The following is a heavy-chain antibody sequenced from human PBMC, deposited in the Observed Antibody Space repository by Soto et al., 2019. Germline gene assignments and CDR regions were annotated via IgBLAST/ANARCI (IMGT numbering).Heavy chain of an antibody. D-gene: IGHD2-15*01. CDR2: ISSGSSNI. CDR3: ASATVVAATFDF. Sequence: EVQLVESGGGLVKPGGSLTLSCAASGFAFRSYNMNWVRQAPGKGLERVASISSGSSNIYYADSVKGRFTISRDNAKNSLFLQMDSLRAEDSAVYYCASATVVAATFDFWGQGTLVTVSS. J-gene: IGHJ4*02. CDR1: GFAFRSYN. V-gene: IGHV3-21*01.